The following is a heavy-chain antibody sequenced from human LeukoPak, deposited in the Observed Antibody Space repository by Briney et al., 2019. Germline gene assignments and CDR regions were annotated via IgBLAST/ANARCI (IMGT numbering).Heavy chain of an antibody. CDR2: IYYSGST. CDR3: ARLYLSLAWGALDI. Sequence: SETLSLTCTVSGGSITTYYWSWIRQSPGKGLEWIGYIYYSGSTNSNPSLKSRVSISVDTSKNQFSLRLSSVTAADTAVYYCARLYLSLAWGALDIWGQGTTVIVSS. CDR1: GGSITTYY. J-gene: IGHJ3*02. D-gene: IGHD1-26*01. V-gene: IGHV4-59*08.